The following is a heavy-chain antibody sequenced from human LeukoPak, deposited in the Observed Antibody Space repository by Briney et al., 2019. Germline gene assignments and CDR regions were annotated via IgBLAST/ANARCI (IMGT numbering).Heavy chain of an antibody. CDR2: ISAYNGNT. D-gene: IGHD6-13*01. CDR3: ARGGGSSWFQDYYYYGMDV. J-gene: IGHJ6*02. V-gene: IGHV1-18*01. Sequence: ASVKVSCKASGYTFTSYGISWVRQAPGQGLEWMGWISAYNGNTNYAQKLQGRVTMTTDTSTGTAYMELRSLRSDDTAVYYCARGGGSSWFQDYYYYGMDVWGQGTTVTVSS. CDR1: GYTFTSYG.